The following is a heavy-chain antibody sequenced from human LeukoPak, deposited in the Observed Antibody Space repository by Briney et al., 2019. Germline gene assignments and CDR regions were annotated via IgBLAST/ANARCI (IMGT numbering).Heavy chain of an antibody. V-gene: IGHV4-39*01. CDR1: GASISGSGYY. CDR3: ARAGYYYDSKRKFDP. CDR2: LYYSGST. D-gene: IGHD3-22*01. J-gene: IGHJ5*02. Sequence: SETLSLTCAVSGASISGSGYYLGWIRQPPGKGLEWIGSLYYSGSTYYNPSLKSRVTISVDTSKNQFSLKLSSVTAADTAVYYCARAGYYYDSKRKFDPWGQGTLVTVSS.